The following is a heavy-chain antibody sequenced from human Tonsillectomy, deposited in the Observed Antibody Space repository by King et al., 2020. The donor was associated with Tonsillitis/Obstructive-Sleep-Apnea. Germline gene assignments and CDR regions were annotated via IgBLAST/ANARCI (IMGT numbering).Heavy chain of an antibody. V-gene: IGHV4-31*03. CDR2: IYYSGST. CDR1: GGSISSGGYY. Sequence: VQLQESGPGLVKPPQTLSLTCTVSGGSISSGGYYCSWIRQHPGKGLEWIGYIYYSGSTYYNPSLKSRVTISVDTSKNQFSLKLNSVTAADTAVYYCASLNGYSSYFDYWGQGTLVTVSS. D-gene: IGHD5-24*01. CDR3: ASLNGYSSYFDY. J-gene: IGHJ4*02.